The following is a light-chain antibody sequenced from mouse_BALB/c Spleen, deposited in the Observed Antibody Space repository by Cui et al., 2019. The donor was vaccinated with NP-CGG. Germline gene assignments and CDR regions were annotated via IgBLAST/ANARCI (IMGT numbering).Light chain of an antibody. Sequence: QAVVTRESALTISSGETVTLTCRSSTGAVTTSNYANWVQEKPDHLFTGLIGGTNNRAPGVPARFSGSLIGDKAALTITGTQTEDEAIYFCALWYSNHWVFGGGTKLTVL. CDR1: TGAVTTSNY. CDR3: ALWYSNHWV. J-gene: IGLJ1*01. CDR2: GTN. V-gene: IGLV1*01.